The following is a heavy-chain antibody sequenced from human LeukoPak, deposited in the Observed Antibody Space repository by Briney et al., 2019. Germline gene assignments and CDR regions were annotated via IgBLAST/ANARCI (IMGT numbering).Heavy chain of an antibody. CDR1: GFTFSSYG. Sequence: PGRSLRLSCAASGFTFSSYGMHWVRQAPGKGLEWVAVIWYDGSNKYYADSVKGRFTISRDNSKNTLYLQMNSLGAEDTAVYYCARELDIVVGVAAGGMDVWGQGTTVTVSS. J-gene: IGHJ6*02. CDR2: IWYDGSNK. D-gene: IGHD2-15*01. CDR3: ARELDIVVGVAAGGMDV. V-gene: IGHV3-33*01.